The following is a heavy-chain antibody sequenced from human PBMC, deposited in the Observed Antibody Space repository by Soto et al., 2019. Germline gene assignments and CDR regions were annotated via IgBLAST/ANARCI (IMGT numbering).Heavy chain of an antibody. J-gene: IGHJ6*03. CDR1: GFTFSSYG. V-gene: IGHV3-30*18. Sequence: QVQLVESGGGVVQPGRSLRLSCAASGFTFSSYGMHWVRQAPGKGLEWVAVISYDGSNKYYADSVKGRFTISRDNSKNTLYLQMNSLRAEDTAVYYCAKDLLYTTVTRYYYYYMDVWGKGTTVTVSS. D-gene: IGHD4-17*01. CDR2: ISYDGSNK. CDR3: AKDLLYTTVTRYYYYYMDV.